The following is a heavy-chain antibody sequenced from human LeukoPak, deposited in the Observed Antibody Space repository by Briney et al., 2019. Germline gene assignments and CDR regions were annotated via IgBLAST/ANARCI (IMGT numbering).Heavy chain of an antibody. V-gene: IGHV4-61*02. CDR2: IYTSGST. D-gene: IGHD3-10*01. CDR3: ARAAGITMVRGVTKRAFDI. J-gene: IGHJ3*02. Sequence: PSETLSLTCTVSGGSISSGSYSWSWIRQPAGKGLEWIGRIYTSGSTNYNPSLKSRVTISVDTSKNQFSLKLSSVTAADTAVYYCARAAGITMVRGVTKRAFDIWGQGTMVTVSS. CDR1: GGSISSGSYS.